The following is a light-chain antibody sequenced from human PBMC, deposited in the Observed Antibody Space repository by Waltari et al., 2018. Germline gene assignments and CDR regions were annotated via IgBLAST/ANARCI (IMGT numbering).Light chain of an antibody. J-gene: IGLJ1*01. CDR1: SSDLGGYSF. Sequence: QSALTQPASVSGSPGQSITISCTRSSSDLGGYSFVSWYQQHPGKAPKLMIYDVSHRPSGVSNRFYCSKSGNTASLTISGLQPEDEAYYYCSSYTSIIPPFLFGTGTKVTVL. CDR3: SSYTSIIPPFL. V-gene: IGLV2-14*01. CDR2: DVS.